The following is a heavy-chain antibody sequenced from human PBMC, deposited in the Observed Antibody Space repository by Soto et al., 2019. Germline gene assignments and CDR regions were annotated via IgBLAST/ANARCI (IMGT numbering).Heavy chain of an antibody. D-gene: IGHD6-13*01. CDR3: ARIGVAAAGKSWFDP. CDR1: GFSLSNARMG. CDR2: IFSNDEK. J-gene: IGHJ5*02. V-gene: IGHV2-26*01. Sequence: VSGPTLVNPTETLTLTCTVSGFSLSNARMGVSWIRQPPGKALEWLAHIFSNDEKSYSTSLKSRLTISKDTSKSQVVLTMTNMDPVDTATYYCARIGVAAAGKSWFDPWGQGTLVTVSS.